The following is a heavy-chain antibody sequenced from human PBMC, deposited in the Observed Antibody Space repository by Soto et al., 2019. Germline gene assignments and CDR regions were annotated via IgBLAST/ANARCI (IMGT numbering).Heavy chain of an antibody. CDR1: GDSISNLDYF. J-gene: IGHJ5*01. Sequence: SETLSLTCSVSGDSISNLDYFWAWIRQPPGQALEYIGYIYKSATTHYNPSFESRVAISVDTSKSQFSLNVTSVTAADTAVYFCARGRYCLTGRCFPNWFDSWGQGALVTVSS. CDR2: IYKSATT. CDR3: ARGRYCLTGRCFPNWFDS. D-gene: IGHD7-27*01. V-gene: IGHV4-30-4*01.